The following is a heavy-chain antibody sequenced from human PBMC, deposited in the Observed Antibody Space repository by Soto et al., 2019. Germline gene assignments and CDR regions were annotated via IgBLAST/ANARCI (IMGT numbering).Heavy chain of an antibody. CDR1: GGTFSGYY. CDR3: ARAKL. Sequence: ETLPLTYAVYGGTFSGYYWSWIRQPPGKGLEWIGEINHSGSTNYNPSLKSRVTISVDTSKNQFSLKLSSVTAADTAVYYCARAKLWGQGTLVTVS. J-gene: IGHJ4*02. V-gene: IGHV4-34*01. CDR2: INHSGST.